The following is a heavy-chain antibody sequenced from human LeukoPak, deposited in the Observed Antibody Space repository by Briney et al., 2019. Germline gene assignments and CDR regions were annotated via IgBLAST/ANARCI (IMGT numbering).Heavy chain of an antibody. CDR3: ARDNSVRDEAWWFNP. CDR2: ISLSGGST. CDR1: GYTFTGYW. Sequence: ASVKVSCKAFGYTFTGYWMYWVRQAPGQGPEWMGVISLSGGSTIYAQKFKGRVTLTRDMSTSTDYLELSSLRSEDTAVYYCARDNSVRDEAWWFNPWGQGTLVTVSS. J-gene: IGHJ5*02. V-gene: IGHV1-46*01. D-gene: IGHD5-24*01.